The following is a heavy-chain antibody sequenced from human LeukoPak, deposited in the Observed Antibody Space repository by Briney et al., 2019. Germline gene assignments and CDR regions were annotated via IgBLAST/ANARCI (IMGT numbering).Heavy chain of an antibody. V-gene: IGHV1-46*01. CDR3: ARGRTTSFYDNSGFSPRDY. CDR1: GYTFTTFY. CDR2: INPSGDST. Sequence: ASVKVSCKTSGYTFTTFYIHWVRQAPGQGLEWMGIINPSGDSTSYAQKFQGRLTTTGDMSTSTVYMELGSLRSEDTAVYYCARGRTTSFYDNSGFSPRDYWGQGTLVTVSS. J-gene: IGHJ4*02. D-gene: IGHD3-22*01.